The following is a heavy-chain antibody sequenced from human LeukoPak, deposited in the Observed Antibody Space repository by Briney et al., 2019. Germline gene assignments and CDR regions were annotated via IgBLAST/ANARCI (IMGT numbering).Heavy chain of an antibody. CDR2: INHIGST. CDR3: ARGGAVAHYFDY. CDR1: GGSFSGYY. J-gene: IGHJ4*02. V-gene: IGHV4-34*01. D-gene: IGHD6-19*01. Sequence: SETLSLTCAVYGGSFSGYYWSWIRLPPGKGLEWIGEINHIGSTNYNPSLKSRVTISVDTSKNQFSLKLSSVAAADTAVYYCARGGAVAHYFDYWGQGTLVTVSS.